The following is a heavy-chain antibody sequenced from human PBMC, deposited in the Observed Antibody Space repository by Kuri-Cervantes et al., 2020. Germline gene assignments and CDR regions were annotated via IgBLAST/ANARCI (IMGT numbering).Heavy chain of an antibody. CDR1: GGSIISYY. CDR3: ASSAYYDFWGGYYTRDAFDI. J-gene: IGHJ3*02. Sequence: SETLSLTCSVSGGSIISYYWSWIRQPPGKGLEWIGYIYYSGSTNYNPSLKSRVTISVDTSKNQFSLKLSSVNAPDTGVYYCASSAYYDFWGGYYTRDAFDIWGQGTMVTVSS. V-gene: IGHV4-59*13. D-gene: IGHD3-3*01. CDR2: IYYSGST.